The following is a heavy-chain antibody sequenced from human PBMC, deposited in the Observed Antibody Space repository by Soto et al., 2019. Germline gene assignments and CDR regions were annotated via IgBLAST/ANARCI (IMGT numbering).Heavy chain of an antibody. J-gene: IGHJ6*02. D-gene: IGHD3-3*01. Sequence: PGESLKISCKGAGYIFTTHWIAWVRQMPGKGLEWLGSIDPGDSDTRYSPSFQGQVTLSADKSTSTAYLERSSLKASDTAMYYCARHGRQFLEWVNPMAVWGQGTTVTVSS. CDR1: GYIFTTHW. V-gene: IGHV5-51*01. CDR2: IDPGDSDT. CDR3: ARHGRQFLEWVNPMAV.